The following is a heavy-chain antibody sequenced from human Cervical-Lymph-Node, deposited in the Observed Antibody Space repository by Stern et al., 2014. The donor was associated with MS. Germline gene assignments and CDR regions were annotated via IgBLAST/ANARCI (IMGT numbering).Heavy chain of an antibody. CDR1: GYTFTSYA. J-gene: IGHJ4*02. CDR2: INAGNGNT. CDR3: ARDILTVTTAGD. V-gene: IGHV1-3*01. Sequence: QVQLVQSVAEVKKPGASVKVSCKASGYTFTSYAMHWVRQAPGQRLEWMGWINAGNGNTKYSQKFQGRVTITRDTSASTAYMELSSLRSEDTAVYYCARDILTVTTAGDWGQGTLVTVSS. D-gene: IGHD4-17*01.